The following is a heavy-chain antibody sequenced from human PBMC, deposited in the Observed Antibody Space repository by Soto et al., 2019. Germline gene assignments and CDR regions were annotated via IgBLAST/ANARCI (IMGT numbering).Heavy chain of an antibody. CDR2: LNGGVDGT. D-gene: IGHD3-3*01. V-gene: IGHV1-3*01. J-gene: IGHJ4*02. CDR3: AREVNGVTSFDY. Sequence: QVRLIQSGPEMMQPGASVRVSCTASGFTALSYAFHWVRQAPGQGPEWLGWLNGGVDGTSYSQRLQVRVTISRDTSTNTVYLEVKSLTSEDTAVYYCAREVNGVTSFDYWGQGTLVTVSS. CDR1: GFTALSYA.